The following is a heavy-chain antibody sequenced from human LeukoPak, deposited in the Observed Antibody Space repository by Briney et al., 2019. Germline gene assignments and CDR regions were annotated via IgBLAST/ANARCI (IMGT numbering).Heavy chain of an antibody. CDR1: GFTFSSYG. D-gene: IGHD6-13*01. V-gene: IGHV3-30*18. Sequence: GGSLRLSCAASGFTFSSYGMHWVRQAPGKGLEWVAVISYDGSNKYYADSVKGRLTISRDNSKNTLYLQMNSLRAEDTAVYYCANGRFNRSWDRTPLYYWGQGNLGTVSS. CDR3: ANGRFNRSWDRTPLYY. J-gene: IGHJ4*02. CDR2: ISYDGSNK.